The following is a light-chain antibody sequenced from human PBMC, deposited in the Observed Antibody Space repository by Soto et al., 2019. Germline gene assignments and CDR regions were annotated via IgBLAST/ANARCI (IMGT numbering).Light chain of an antibody. CDR2: EVG. CDR3: SSYTSSSTRV. V-gene: IGLV2-14*01. CDR1: SSDVGGYNY. J-gene: IGLJ3*02. Sequence: QSALTQPASVSGSPGQSITISCTGTSSDVGGYNYVSWYQQHPGKAPKLMIYEVGNRPSGVSNRFSGSKSGNTASLTISGRQAEDEADYYCSSYTSSSTRVFGGGTKLTVL.